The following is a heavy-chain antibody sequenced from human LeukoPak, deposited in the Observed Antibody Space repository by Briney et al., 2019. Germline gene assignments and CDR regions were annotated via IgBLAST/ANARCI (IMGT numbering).Heavy chain of an antibody. CDR1: GGSIRSSSYY. CDR3: ARQVVAVAGTGYFDY. Sequence: SETLSLTCTVSGGSIRSSSYYGGWIRQPPGKGLEWIGSIYYSGSTYYNASLKSRGTISVDTSKNQFSLKLNSVTAADTAVYFCARQVVAVAGTGYFDYWGQGTLVTVSS. J-gene: IGHJ4*02. D-gene: IGHD6-19*01. CDR2: IYYSGST. V-gene: IGHV4-39*01.